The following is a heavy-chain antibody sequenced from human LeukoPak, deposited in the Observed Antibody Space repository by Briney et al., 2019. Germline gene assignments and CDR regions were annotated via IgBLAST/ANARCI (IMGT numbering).Heavy chain of an antibody. D-gene: IGHD5-18*01. CDR3: TTIRRGDIFGYFDF. V-gene: IGHV4-59*11. Sequence: SETLSLTCTVSGGSMTTHHWNWIRQTPGKGLEWIGYVFDSGRTKVYPTLTSRVTLSTDTSKNQLSLRLSSVTAADTAVYYCTTIRRGDIFGYFDFWGQGSLVTISS. CDR1: GGSMTTHH. CDR2: VFDSGRT. J-gene: IGHJ4*02.